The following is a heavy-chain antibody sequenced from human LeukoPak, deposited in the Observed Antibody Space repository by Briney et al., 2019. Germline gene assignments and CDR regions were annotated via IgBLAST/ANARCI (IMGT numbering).Heavy chain of an antibody. CDR2: IGGGGYST. Sequence: PGGSLRLSCAASGFTFSSYVMNWVRQAPGKGLEWVSTIGGGGYSTYYADSVKGRFTISRDSSKNTLFLQMNSLRAEDTAIHYCAKGSVSMAGTPGDVWGQGTTVTVSS. V-gene: IGHV3-23*01. J-gene: IGHJ6*02. CDR3: AKGSVSMAGTPGDV. D-gene: IGHD6-19*01. CDR1: GFTFSSYV.